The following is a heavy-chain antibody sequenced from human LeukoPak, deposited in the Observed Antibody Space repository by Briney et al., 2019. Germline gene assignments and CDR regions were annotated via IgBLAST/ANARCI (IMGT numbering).Heavy chain of an antibody. CDR1: GFTFSSYW. Sequence: GGSLRLSCAASGFTFSSYWMHWVRQAPGKGLVWVSRINSDGSSTSYADSVKGRFTISRDNSKNTLYLQMNSLRAEDTAVYYCAKEGVYGSGSFHYYYYYYMDVWGKGTTVTISS. CDR2: INSDGSST. V-gene: IGHV3-74*01. D-gene: IGHD3-10*01. CDR3: AKEGVYGSGSFHYYYYYYMDV. J-gene: IGHJ6*03.